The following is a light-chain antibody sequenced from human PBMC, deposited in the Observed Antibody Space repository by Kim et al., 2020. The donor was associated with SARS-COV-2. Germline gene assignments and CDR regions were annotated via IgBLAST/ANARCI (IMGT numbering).Light chain of an antibody. CDR2: GKN. CDR3: NSRDSSGNHLV. V-gene: IGLV3-19*01. J-gene: IGLJ3*02. Sequence: VGQTVRITCQGDSLRSYYASWYQQKPAQAPVLVIYGKNNRPSGIPDRFSGSSSGNTASLTITGAQAEDEADYYCNSRDSSGNHLVFGGGTKLTVL. CDR1: SLRSYY.